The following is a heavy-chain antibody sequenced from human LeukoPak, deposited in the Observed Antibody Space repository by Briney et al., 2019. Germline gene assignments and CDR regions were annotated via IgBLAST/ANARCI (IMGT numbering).Heavy chain of an antibody. CDR1: AFAFSSYA. Sequence: PRRSLSPSCAPSAFAFSSYAIGWVRHPPGKGLEWVSAISGTGGSTYYADSAKGRSTISRDNSKNTLYLQMNSLRAEHPAVYYFAKKVYCCCYLDVWGKGTTVTVSS. J-gene: IGHJ6*03. CDR2: ISGTGGST. CDR3: AKKVYCCCYLDV. V-gene: IGHV3-23*01.